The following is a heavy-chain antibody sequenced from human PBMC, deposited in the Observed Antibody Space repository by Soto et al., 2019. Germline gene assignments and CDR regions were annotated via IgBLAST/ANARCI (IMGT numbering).Heavy chain of an antibody. Sequence: QVQLVESGGGVVQPGRSLRLSCAASGFTFSSYGMHWVRQAPGKGLEWVAVIWYDGSNKYYADSVKGRFTISRDNSKNTLCLQVNGLRAGETAVYYGGRDRVKGNRGGMDVWGKGTTVTVSS. J-gene: IGHJ6*03. V-gene: IGHV3-33*01. CDR3: GRDRVKGNRGGMDV. D-gene: IGHD3-10*01. CDR1: GFTFSSYG. CDR2: IWYDGSNK.